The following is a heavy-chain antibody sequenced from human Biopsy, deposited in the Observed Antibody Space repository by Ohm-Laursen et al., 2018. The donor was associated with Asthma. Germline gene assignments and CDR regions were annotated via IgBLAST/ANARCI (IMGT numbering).Heavy chain of an antibody. CDR2: INSVFGTT. CDR1: GGTFNTYV. CDR3: ARKAGSCISRTCYSLDF. Sequence: SSVKVSCKSLGGTFNTYVIGWVRQAPGQGLVWMGGINSVFGTTTYPQKFQYRVTITADDSASTVYMELSSLRSEDTAVYYCARKAGSCISRTCYSLDFWGQGTLVTVSS. J-gene: IGHJ4*02. D-gene: IGHD2-2*01. V-gene: IGHV1-69*01.